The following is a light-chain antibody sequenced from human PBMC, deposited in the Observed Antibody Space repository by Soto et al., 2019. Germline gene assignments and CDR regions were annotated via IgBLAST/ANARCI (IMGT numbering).Light chain of an antibody. Sequence: EVVMTQSPATLSVSPGERATLSCRASRGIGSTLAWYQQKPGQTPRLLIYDTSTRATGVPGRFIGSRSGTEFTLTTTSLQSEDCAIYYYHHYVTWPLAFGGGTRVENK. V-gene: IGKV3-15*01. CDR2: DTS. CDR1: RGIGST. CDR3: HHYVTWPLA. J-gene: IGKJ4*01.